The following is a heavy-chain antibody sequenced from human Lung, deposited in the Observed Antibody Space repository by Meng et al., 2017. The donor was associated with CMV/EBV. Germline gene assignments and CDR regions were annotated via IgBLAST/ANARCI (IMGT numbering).Heavy chain of an antibody. CDR1: GFTFDDYA. CDR2: ISWNSGSI. CDR3: AKDIRGRTYYYYGMDV. J-gene: IGHJ6*02. Sequence: SLRLXXAASGFTFDDYAMHWVRQAPGKGLEWVSGISWNSGSIGYADSVKGRFTISRDNAKNSLYLQMNSLRAEDTALYYCAKDIRGRTYYYYGMDVWGREXTVTVSS. V-gene: IGHV3-9*01.